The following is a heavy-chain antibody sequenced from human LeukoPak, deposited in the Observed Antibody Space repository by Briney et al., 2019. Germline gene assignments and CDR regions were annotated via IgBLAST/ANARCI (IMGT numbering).Heavy chain of an antibody. J-gene: IGHJ3*02. V-gene: IGHV3-20*04. CDR1: GFTLDDYD. D-gene: IGHD1-1*01. Sequence: GGSLRLFCAASGFTLDDYDMSWARQAPGKGLEWVSGINWNGGSTGYADSVERRYTISRDNAKNSLYLQMNNLRAEDTALYYCARGTLFCVAGTTEIAFDIWGQGTMVTVSS. CDR2: INWNGGST. CDR3: ARGTLFCVAGTTEIAFDI.